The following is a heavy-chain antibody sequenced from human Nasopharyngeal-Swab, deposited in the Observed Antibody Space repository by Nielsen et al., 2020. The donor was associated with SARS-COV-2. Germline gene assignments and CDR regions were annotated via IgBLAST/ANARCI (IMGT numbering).Heavy chain of an antibody. CDR3: AKDKDYYDAFDI. CDR1: GFTFSSYG. CDR2: IRYDGSNK. J-gene: IGHJ3*02. Sequence: GESLKISCAASGFTFSSYGMHWVRQAPGKGLEWVAFIRYDGSNKYYADSVKGRFTISRDNSKNTLYLQMNSLRAEDTAVYYCAKDKDYYDAFDIWGQGTMVTVSS. D-gene: IGHD3-10*01. V-gene: IGHV3-30*02.